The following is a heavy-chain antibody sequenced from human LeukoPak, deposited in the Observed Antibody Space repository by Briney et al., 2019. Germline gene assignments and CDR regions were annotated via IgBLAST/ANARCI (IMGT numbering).Heavy chain of an antibody. J-gene: IGHJ4*02. CDR2: IYYTGST. D-gene: IGHD3-22*01. V-gene: IGHV4-61*01. CDR3: ARDHRHYYDSSGYYYYFDY. Sequence: PSETLSLTCTVSGGSVSSGSYYWSWIRQPPGKGLEWIGYIYYTGSTNYNPSLKSRVTMSVDTSKNQFSLKLSSVTAADTAVYYCARDHRHYYDSSGYYYYFDYWGQGTLVTVSS. CDR1: GGSVSSGSYY.